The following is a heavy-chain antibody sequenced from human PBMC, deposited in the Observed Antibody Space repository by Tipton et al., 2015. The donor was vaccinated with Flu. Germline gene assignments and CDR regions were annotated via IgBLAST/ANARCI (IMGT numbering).Heavy chain of an antibody. CDR2: INESGDT. J-gene: IGHJ4*02. CDR1: GGSVSGYY. CDR3: ARIRAVSVGANIAY. V-gene: IGHV4-34*01. Sequence: TLSLTCAVHGGSVSGYYWSWVRQPPGKGLERIGEINESGDTNYNPSLKSRVTISVDTSKNQFSLKLTSVTAADTAVYYCARIRAVSVGANIAYWGQGTLVTVSS. D-gene: IGHD1-26*01.